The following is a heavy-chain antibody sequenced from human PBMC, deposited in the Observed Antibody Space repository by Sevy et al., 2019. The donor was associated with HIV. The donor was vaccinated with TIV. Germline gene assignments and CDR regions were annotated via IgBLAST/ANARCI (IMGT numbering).Heavy chain of an antibody. Sequence: ASVKVSCKVSGYTLTELSMHWVRQAPGKGLEWMGGFDPEDGETIYAQKFQGRVTMTEDTSKDTAYMELSSLRSEDTAVYYCATLITFGGVIVIRNWFDPWGQGTLVTVSS. D-gene: IGHD3-16*02. CDR3: ATLITFGGVIVIRNWFDP. CDR1: GYTLTELS. V-gene: IGHV1-24*01. J-gene: IGHJ5*02. CDR2: FDPEDGET.